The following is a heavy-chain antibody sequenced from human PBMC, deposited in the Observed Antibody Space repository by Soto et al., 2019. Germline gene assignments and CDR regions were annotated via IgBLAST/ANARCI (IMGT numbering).Heavy chain of an antibody. CDR2: IWYDGSNK. CDR1: GFTFSSYG. Sequence: GGSLRLSXEASGFTFSSYGMDWVRQAPGKGLEWVAVIWYDGSNKYYADSVKGRFTISRDNSKNTLYLQMNSLRAEDTAVYYFARFDPRDHYYGMDVWGQGTTVTVSS. V-gene: IGHV3-33*01. J-gene: IGHJ6*02. D-gene: IGHD3-9*01. CDR3: ARFDPRDHYYGMDV.